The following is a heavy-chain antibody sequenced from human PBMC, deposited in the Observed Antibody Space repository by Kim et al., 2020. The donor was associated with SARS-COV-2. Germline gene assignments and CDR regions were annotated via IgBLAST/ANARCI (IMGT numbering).Heavy chain of an antibody. Sequence: VKGRFTISRDNAKNSLYLQMNSLRDEDTAVYYCARDPYNWNYYYYYGMDVWGQGTTVTVSS. D-gene: IGHD1-20*01. V-gene: IGHV3-48*02. CDR3: ARDPYNWNYYYYYGMDV. J-gene: IGHJ6*02.